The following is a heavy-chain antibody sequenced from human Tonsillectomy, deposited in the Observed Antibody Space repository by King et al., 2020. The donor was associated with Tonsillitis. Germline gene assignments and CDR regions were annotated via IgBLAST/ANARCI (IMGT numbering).Heavy chain of an antibody. V-gene: IGHV4-34*01. D-gene: IGHD1-26*01. CDR2: INHSGNT. Sequence: VQLQQWGAGLLKPSDTLSLTCAVYGGPFSDYYWSWIRQPPGKGLEWIGQINHSGNTNYNPSLKSRVTMSVDTSKNQVSVRLSSVTAADTAVYYWARVSGSYGGGFDSWGQGTLVTVSS. CDR3: ARVSGSYGGGFDS. CDR1: GGPFSDYY. J-gene: IGHJ4*02.